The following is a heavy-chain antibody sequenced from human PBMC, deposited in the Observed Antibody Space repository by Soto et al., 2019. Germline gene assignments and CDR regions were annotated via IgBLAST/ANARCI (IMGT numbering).Heavy chain of an antibody. CDR3: AKAKYNWQSGWFDP. J-gene: IGHJ5*02. CDR1: GFTFSSYA. CDR2: ISGSGGST. Sequence: PGGSLRLSCAAPGFTFSSYAMSWVRQAPGKGLEWVSAISGSGGSTYYADSVKGRFTISRDKSKNTLYLQMNSLRAEDTAVYYCAKAKYNWQSGWFDPWGHGTLVPVYS. V-gene: IGHV3-23*01. D-gene: IGHD1-1*01.